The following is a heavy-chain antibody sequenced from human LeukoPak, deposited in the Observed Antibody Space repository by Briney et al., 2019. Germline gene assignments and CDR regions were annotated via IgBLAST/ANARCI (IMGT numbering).Heavy chain of an antibody. Sequence: GESLKISCKGSGYSFTSYWIGWVRQMPGKGLEWMGIIYPGDSDTRYSPSFQGQVTISADKSISTAYLQWSSLKASDTAMYYCARLYHDILAGHSPSLDYWGQGTLVTVSS. V-gene: IGHV5-51*01. J-gene: IGHJ4*02. CDR1: GYSFTSYW. CDR3: ARLYHDILAGHSPSLDY. D-gene: IGHD3-9*01. CDR2: IYPGDSDT.